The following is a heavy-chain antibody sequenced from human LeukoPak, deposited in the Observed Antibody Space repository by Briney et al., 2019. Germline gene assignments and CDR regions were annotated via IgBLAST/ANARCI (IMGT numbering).Heavy chain of an antibody. Sequence: SGDLSLTCAVYGESFSGNCWTWLRQPPGKGLEWIGEINHSGSTNYNASLKSRVTILVDTSQNQFSLKLTSVTAADTAVYFCARAPAAAGTIDYWGQGTLVTVSS. V-gene: IGHV4-34*01. J-gene: IGHJ4*02. CDR2: INHSGST. CDR1: GESFSGNC. D-gene: IGHD6-13*01. CDR3: ARAPAAAGTIDY.